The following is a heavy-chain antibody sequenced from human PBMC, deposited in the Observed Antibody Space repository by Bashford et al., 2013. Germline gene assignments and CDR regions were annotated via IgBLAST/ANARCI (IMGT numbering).Heavy chain of an antibody. J-gene: IGHJ6*01. D-gene: IGHD6-19*01. CDR3: ARHEAVAAYRYGMDV. V-gene: IGHV4-59*08. Sequence: SETLSLTCTFSGGSIRGYYCSWIRQPPGKGLEWIGYIYSLGTTIYNPSLKSRVTISVDTSNNQVSLILTSVTAADTAVYYCARHEAVAAYRYGMDVWGPRDYGHRLL. CDR1: GGSIRGYY. CDR2: IYSLGTT.